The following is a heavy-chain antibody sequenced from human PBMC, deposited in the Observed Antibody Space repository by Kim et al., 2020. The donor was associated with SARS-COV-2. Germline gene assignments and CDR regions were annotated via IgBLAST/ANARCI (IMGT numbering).Heavy chain of an antibody. V-gene: IGHV3-23*01. D-gene: IGHD3-3*01. Sequence: FTISRDNSKNTLYLQMNSLRAEDTAVYYCANWGWSGYSLSPDLRKYYFDYWGQGTLVTVSS. CDR3: ANWGWSGYSLSPDLRKYYFDY. J-gene: IGHJ4*02.